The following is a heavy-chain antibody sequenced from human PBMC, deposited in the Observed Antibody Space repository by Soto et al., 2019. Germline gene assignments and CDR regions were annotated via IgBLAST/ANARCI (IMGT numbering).Heavy chain of an antibody. CDR2: INHSGST. Sequence: QSLPCAVYGWSFSGYYWSWILQPPGKGLEWIGEINHSGSTNYNPSLKSRVTISVDTSKNQFSLKLSSVTAADTAVYYCARGGDFWSGYYFYYYGVDVWGQGTTVTVSS. CDR3: ARGGDFWSGYYFYYYGVDV. J-gene: IGHJ6*02. CDR1: GWSFSGYY. V-gene: IGHV4-34*01. D-gene: IGHD3-3*01.